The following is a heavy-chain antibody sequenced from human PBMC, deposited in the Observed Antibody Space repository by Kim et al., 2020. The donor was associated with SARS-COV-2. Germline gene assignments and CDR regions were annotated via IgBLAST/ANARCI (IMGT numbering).Heavy chain of an antibody. J-gene: IGHJ4*02. V-gene: IGHV4-39*07. D-gene: IGHD2-2*01. CDR3: ARGVVPAALDY. Sequence: TYHHPSLKRRVTISVDTSKNQFSLQLSSVTAADTAVYYCARGVVPAALDYWGQGTLVTVSS. CDR2: T.